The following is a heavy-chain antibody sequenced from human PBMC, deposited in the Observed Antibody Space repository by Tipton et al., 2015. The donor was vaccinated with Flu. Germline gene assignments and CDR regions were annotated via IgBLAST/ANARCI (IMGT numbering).Heavy chain of an antibody. CDR2: IHQTGTT. CDR3: ARHTGDSVRGVIDY. J-gene: IGHJ4*02. D-gene: IGHD3-10*02. V-gene: IGHV4-38-2*01. CDR1: GDSIGSDYF. Sequence: TLSLTCSVSGDSIGSDYFWAWIRQPPGKGLEWIGNIHQTGTTYLNPSLTRRVTISVDRSKNQFSLRLTSVTAADTGVYYCARHTGDSVRGVIDYWGQGTLVTVSS.